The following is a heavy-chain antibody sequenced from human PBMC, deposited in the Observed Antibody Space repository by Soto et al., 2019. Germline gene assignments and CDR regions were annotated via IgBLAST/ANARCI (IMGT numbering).Heavy chain of an antibody. J-gene: IGHJ6*02. D-gene: IGHD1-1*01. V-gene: IGHV3-53*01. Sequence: GGSLRLSCAASGFTVSSNYMSWVRQAPGKGLEWVSVIYSGGGTYYADSVKGRFTISRDNSKNTLYLQMNSLRAEDTAVYYCARAGTDYYYGMDVWGQGTTVTVSS. CDR3: ARAGTDYYYGMDV. CDR2: IYSGGGT. CDR1: GFTVSSNY.